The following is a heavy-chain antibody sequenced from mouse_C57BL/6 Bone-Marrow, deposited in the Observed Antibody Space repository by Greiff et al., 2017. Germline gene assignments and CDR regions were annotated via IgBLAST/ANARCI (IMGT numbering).Heavy chain of an antibody. CDR3: ARDYYGSSYWYFDV. D-gene: IGHD1-1*01. CDR2: ISPGSGST. Sequence: QVQLQQPGAEIVKPGASVKMSCKASGYTFTSYWITWVKQRPGQGLEWIGDISPGSGSTNYNEKFKSKATLTVDTSSSTAYMQLSSLTSEDSAVYYCARDYYGSSYWYFDVWGTGTTVTVSS. J-gene: IGHJ1*03. V-gene: IGHV1-55*01. CDR1: GYTFTSYW.